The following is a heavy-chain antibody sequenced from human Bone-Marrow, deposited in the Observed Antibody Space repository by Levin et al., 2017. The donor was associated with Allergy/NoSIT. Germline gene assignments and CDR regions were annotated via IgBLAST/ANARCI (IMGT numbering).Heavy chain of an antibody. D-gene: IGHD3-16*01. CDR3: ATDSLEPTVMRGYYYYGLDV. CDR1: GVILSDVW. Sequence: GGSLRLSCAASGVILSDVWIQWVRQAPGKGLEWVGHIKPKRTDLPIGYADPVKGRFSISRDDSRNVVYLEMNSLTTEDTAVYYCATDSLEPTVMRGYYYYGLDVWGQGTTVTVSS. CDR2: IKPKRTDLPI. J-gene: IGHJ6*02. V-gene: IGHV3-15*07.